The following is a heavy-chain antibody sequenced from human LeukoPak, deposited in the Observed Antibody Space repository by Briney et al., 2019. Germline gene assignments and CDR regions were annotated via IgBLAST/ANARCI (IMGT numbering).Heavy chain of an antibody. D-gene: IGHD6-19*01. CDR2: ISGSDGST. CDR1: GFTFSSYA. V-gene: IGHV3-23*01. Sequence: GGSLRLSCAASGFTFSSYAMTWVRQAPGKGLEWVSVISGSDGSTYYADSVKGRFTISRDNSKNTLYLRMNSLRAEDTAVYYCAKTPRDSSGYYFDYWGQGTLVTVSS. J-gene: IGHJ4*02. CDR3: AKTPRDSSGYYFDY.